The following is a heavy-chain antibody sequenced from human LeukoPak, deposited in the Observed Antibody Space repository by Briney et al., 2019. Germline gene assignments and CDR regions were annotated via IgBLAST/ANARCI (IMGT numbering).Heavy chain of an antibody. V-gene: IGHV3-15*01. CDR1: GFSFMNAW. CDR2: IKSNADGGTP. D-gene: IGHD2/OR15-2a*01. J-gene: IGHJ4*02. CDR3: TTFYHEYSPY. Sequence: GGSLRLSCAASGFSFMNAWVIWVRQAPGKGLEWVGRIKSNADGGTPDYAAPARGRFTISRDDSKNTLYLQMNSLKTEDTAVYYCTTFYHEYSPYWGRGTLVTVSS.